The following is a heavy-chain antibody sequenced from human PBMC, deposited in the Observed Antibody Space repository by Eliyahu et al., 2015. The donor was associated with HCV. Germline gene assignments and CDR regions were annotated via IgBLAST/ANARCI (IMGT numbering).Heavy chain of an antibody. CDR2: IXSDGSXT. Sequence: EVQLVESGGGLVQPGGSLRLSCAASGFTFSXYWMHWVRQAPGKGLVXVSRIXSDGSXTXYADSVKGRFTISRDNAKNTLYLQMNSLRAEDTAVYYCARESPRADGFDPWGQGTLVTVSS. CDR3: ARESPRADGFDP. J-gene: IGHJ5*02. CDR1: GFTFSXYW. V-gene: IGHV3-74*01.